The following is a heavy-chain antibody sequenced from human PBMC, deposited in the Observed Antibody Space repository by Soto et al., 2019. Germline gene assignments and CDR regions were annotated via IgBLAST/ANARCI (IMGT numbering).Heavy chain of an antibody. Sequence: SETLSLTCAVSGYSISSGYYWGWIRQPPGKGLEWIGSIYHSGSTYNNPSLKSRVTISVDTSKNQFSLKLSSVTAAATAVYYCARVGGYGMDVWGQGTTVTVSS. CDR2: IYHSGST. CDR3: ARVGGYGMDV. CDR1: GYSISSGYY. J-gene: IGHJ6*02. V-gene: IGHV4-38-2*01. D-gene: IGHD3-10*01.